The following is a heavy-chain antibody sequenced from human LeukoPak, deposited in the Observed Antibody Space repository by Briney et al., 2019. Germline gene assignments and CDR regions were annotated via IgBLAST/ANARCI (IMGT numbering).Heavy chain of an antibody. CDR2: IYYSGST. D-gene: IGHD3-22*01. Sequence: PSETLSLTCTVSGGSISSYYWSWIRQPPGKGLEWIGYIYYSGSTNYNPSLKSRVTISVDTSKNQFSLKLSSVTAADTAVYYCARDHSRSGYYYWGQGTLVTVSS. V-gene: IGHV4-59*01. J-gene: IGHJ4*02. CDR3: ARDHSRSGYYY. CDR1: GGSISSYY.